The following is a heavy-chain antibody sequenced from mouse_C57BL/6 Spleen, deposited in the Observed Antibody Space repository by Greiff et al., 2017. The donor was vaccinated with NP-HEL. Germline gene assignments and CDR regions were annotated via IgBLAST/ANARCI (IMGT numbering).Heavy chain of an antibody. J-gene: IGHJ1*03. D-gene: IGHD1-1*01. V-gene: IGHV14-1*01. CDR2: IDPEDGDT. CDR1: GFNIKDYY. Sequence: EVQLQQSGAELVRPGASVKLSCTASGFNIKDYYMHWVKQRPEQGLEWIGRIDPEDGDTEYAPKFQGKATMTADTSSNTAYLQLSSLTSEDTAVYYGTTWTTVVANWYFDVWGTGTTVTVSS. CDR3: TTWTTVVANWYFDV.